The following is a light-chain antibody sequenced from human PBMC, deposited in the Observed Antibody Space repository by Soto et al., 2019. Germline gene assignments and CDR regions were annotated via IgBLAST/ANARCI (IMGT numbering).Light chain of an antibody. CDR1: QDITKF. V-gene: IGKV1-33*01. Sequence: DIQMTQSPSSLSASVGDRVTITCRASQDITKFLSWYQQKPGKAPKLLIYDASRLQTGVPSRFSGSGSGTHFTFTISSLQPEDCATYYCKQFDTVPLTFGGGTKVEIK. CDR2: DAS. J-gene: IGKJ4*01. CDR3: KQFDTVPLT.